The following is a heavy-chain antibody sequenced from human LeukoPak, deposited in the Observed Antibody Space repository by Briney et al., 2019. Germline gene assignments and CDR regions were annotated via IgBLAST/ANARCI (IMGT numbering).Heavy chain of an antibody. CDR1: GGTFNSYA. D-gene: IGHD2-2*01. J-gene: IGHJ3*02. CDR2: TIPIFGTA. V-gene: IGHV1-69*05. CDR3: ARVRSTGVVVSGVTVRLDAFDI. Sequence: ASVKVSCKASGGTFNSYAINWVRQAPGQGLEWVGGTIPIFGTANYAQKLQGRVAITTDKSTSIAYMELSSLRSEDTAVYYCARVRSTGVVVSGVTVRLDAFDIWGQGTVVTVSS.